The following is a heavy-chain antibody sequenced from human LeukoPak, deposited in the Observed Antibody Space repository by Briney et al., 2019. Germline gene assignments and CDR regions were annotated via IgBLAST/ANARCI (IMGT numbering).Heavy chain of an antibody. CDR2: ISAYNGNT. Sequence: ASVKVSCKASGYTFTSYGISWVRQAPGQGLEWMGWISAYNGNTNYAQKLQGRVTMTTDTSTSTAYMELRSLRSDDTAVYYCARDGTYYCSGGSCYSVHDYWGQGTLVTVSS. CDR1: GYTFTSYG. CDR3: ARDGTYYCSGGSCYSVHDY. J-gene: IGHJ4*02. V-gene: IGHV1-18*04. D-gene: IGHD2-15*01.